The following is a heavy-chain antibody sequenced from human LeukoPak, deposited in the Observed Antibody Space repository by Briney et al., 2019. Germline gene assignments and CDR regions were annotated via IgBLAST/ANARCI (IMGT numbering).Heavy chain of an antibody. Sequence: ASVKVSCEASGYTFTSYYMHWVRQAPGQGLEWMGIINPSGGSTSYAQKFQGRVTMTRDTSTSTVYMELSSLRSEDTAVYYCARGGMVRGVIILAYFDYWGQGTLVTVSS. CDR1: GYTFTSYY. V-gene: IGHV1-46*01. CDR2: INPSGGST. CDR3: ARGGMVRGVIILAYFDY. J-gene: IGHJ4*02. D-gene: IGHD3-10*01.